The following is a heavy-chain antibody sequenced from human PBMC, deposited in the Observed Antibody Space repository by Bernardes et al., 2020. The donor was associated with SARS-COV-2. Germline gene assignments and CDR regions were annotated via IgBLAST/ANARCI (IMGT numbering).Heavy chain of an antibody. V-gene: IGHV3-74*01. D-gene: IGHD5-12*01. CDR1: GFTFSSYW. CDR2: INSDGSST. CDR3: ARSYGGYGVGDHYYYYGMDV. J-gene: IGHJ6*02. Sequence: GGCLRLSCAASGFTFSSYWMHWVRQVTGKGLVWVSRINSDGSSTSYADSVKGRFTISRDNAKNTLYLQMNSLRAEDTAVYYCARSYGGYGVGDHYYYYGMDVWGQGATVTVSS.